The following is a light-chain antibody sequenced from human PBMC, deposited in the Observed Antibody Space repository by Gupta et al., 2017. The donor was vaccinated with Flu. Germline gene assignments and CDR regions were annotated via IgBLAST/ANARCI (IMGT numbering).Light chain of an antibody. CDR2: EVS. V-gene: IGLV2-14*01. CDR3: SSYTSSSTLAWV. J-gene: IGLJ3*02. CDR1: STDVGGYNY. Sequence: SALTQPASVSGSPGPSITISCTGTSTDVGGYNYVSWYQQHPGKAPKLMIYEVSNRPSGVSNRFSGSKSGNTASLTISGLQAEDEADYYCSSYTSSSTLAWVFGGGTKLTVL.